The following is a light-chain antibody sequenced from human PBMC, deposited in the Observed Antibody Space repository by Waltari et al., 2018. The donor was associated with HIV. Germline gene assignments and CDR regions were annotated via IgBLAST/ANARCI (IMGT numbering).Light chain of an antibody. CDR1: QSVSSTY. V-gene: IGKV3-20*01. Sequence: EIVLTQSPSTLSLSPGERAALSCRASQSVSSTYLAWYQLKPGQAPRLLISGASNRATGIPDRFSGSGAGTDFTLTISRLEPEDFAVYYCQQYGGSSYTFGQGTKVEIK. J-gene: IGKJ2*01. CDR2: GAS. CDR3: QQYGGSSYT.